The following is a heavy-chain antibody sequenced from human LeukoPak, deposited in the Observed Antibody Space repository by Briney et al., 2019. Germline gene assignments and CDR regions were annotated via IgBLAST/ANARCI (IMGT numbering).Heavy chain of an antibody. J-gene: IGHJ4*02. D-gene: IGHD3-10*02. CDR1: GGSISSYY. CDR2: IYYSGST. Sequence: SETLSLTCTVSGGSISSYYWNWIRQPPGKGLEWIGYIYYSGSTNYNPSLKSRVTISVDTSKNQFSLKLSSVTAADTAVFFCARYIRGGDNGIYYFDSWGQGTLVTVSS. CDR3: ARYIRGGDNGIYYFDS. V-gene: IGHV4-59*08.